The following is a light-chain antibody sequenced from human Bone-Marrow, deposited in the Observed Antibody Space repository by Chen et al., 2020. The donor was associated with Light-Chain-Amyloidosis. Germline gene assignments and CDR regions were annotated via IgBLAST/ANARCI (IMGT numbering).Light chain of an antibody. CDR1: NIGRKG. J-gene: IGLJ2*01. Sequence: SYVVTQPPSVSEAPGQTATITRGGNNIGRKGVHWYQQKPGQAPVLVVYDDSDRPSGIPERFSGSNSGNTATLTISSVEAGDEADYYCQVWDIISDQVVFGGGTKLTVL. CDR3: QVWDIISDQVV. CDR2: DDS. V-gene: IGLV3-21*02.